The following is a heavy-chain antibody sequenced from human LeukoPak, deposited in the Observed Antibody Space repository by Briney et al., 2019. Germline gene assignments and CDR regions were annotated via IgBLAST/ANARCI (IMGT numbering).Heavy chain of an antibody. J-gene: IGHJ6*02. CDR2: ISCIVGMQ. Sequence: PGGSLRLSCAASGFTFSSYAMSWVRQAPGKGLEWVSAISCIVGMQYSADSVKGRLTISRDNSKNTLYLQMNSLRAEDTAVYYCAKGGSVYTYSSSWYGYYYYGMDVWGQGTTVTVSS. CDR1: GFTFSSYA. V-gene: IGHV3-23*01. D-gene: IGHD6-13*01. CDR3: AKGGSVYTYSSSWYGYYYYGMDV.